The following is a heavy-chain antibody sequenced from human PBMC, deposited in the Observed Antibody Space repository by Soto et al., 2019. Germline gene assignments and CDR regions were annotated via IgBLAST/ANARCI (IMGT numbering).Heavy chain of an antibody. CDR2: IYYSGTT. CDR3: AARVGATPPIT. J-gene: IGHJ5*02. D-gene: IGHD1-26*01. Sequence: QVQLEESGPGLVKPSETLSLRCTVSGGSVSSDSYHWCWVRQPPGKGLEWIGNIYYSGTTNYNPSLESRVSMSVDTSKNQFSLKWSSETAEYTAVYYCAARVGATPPITWGQGTLVIVSS. V-gene: IGHV4-61*01. CDR1: GGSVSSDSYH.